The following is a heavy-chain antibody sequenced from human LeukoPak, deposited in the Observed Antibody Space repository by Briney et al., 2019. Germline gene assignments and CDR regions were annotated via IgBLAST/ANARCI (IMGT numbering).Heavy chain of an antibody. J-gene: IGHJ6*02. V-gene: IGHV4-34*01. CDR3: ARGQVAVAGPPYGMDV. D-gene: IGHD6-19*01. Sequence: SETPSLTCAVYGGSFSGYYWSWIRQPPGKGLEWIGEINHSGSTNYNPSLKSRVTISVDTSKNQFSLKLSSVTAADTAVYYCARGQVAVAGPPYGMDVWGQGTTVTVSS. CDR2: INHSGST. CDR1: GGSFSGYY.